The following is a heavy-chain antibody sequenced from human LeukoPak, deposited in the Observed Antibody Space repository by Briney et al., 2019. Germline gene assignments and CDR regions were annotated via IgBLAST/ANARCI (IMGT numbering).Heavy chain of an antibody. CDR1: GVTLSSYA. Sequence: PGGSLRLSCAASGVTLSSYAMSWARQAPGKGLEWVSGISSSGSGGNTYYADSVKGRFTISRDNSRNTLYLQMSSLRTEDTAIYYCARERVGTTWFVGDWGQGTLVTVSS. D-gene: IGHD1-26*01. CDR2: ISSSGSGGNT. V-gene: IGHV3-23*01. CDR3: ARERVGTTWFVGD. J-gene: IGHJ4*02.